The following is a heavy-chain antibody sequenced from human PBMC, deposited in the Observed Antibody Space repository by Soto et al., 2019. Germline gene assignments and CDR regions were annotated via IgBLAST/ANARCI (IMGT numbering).Heavy chain of an antibody. Sequence: QVQLQESGPGLVKPSETLSLTCTVSGGSISSHYWTWIRQPPGKGLEWIGYIYYSGNTNYNPSLKSRVTISVDTSKNQFSLKLSSVTAADTAVYYCARQMGTTVTTRVLDYWGQGTLVTVSS. J-gene: IGHJ4*02. CDR3: ARQMGTTVTTRVLDY. CDR1: GGSISSHY. CDR2: IYYSGNT. D-gene: IGHD4-17*01. V-gene: IGHV4-59*08.